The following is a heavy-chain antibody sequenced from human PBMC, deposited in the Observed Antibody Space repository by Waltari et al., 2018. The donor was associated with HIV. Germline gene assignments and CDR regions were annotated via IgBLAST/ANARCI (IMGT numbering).Heavy chain of an antibody. CDR3: AKAFYEDTAYYYDF. D-gene: IGHD3-22*01. V-gene: IGHV3-23*01. CDR2: IDGSGTKS. J-gene: IGHJ4*02. CDR1: TFAFVSYA. Sequence: EVQLMAPGGCLVQPGGSRILSCAVSTFAFVSYAITWVRQSPERGLEWVAAIDGSGTKSFYADSVKGRFTLSRDNSKNTVFLQMNSLRAADTAIYYCAKAFYEDTAYYYDFWGRGTRVTVSS.